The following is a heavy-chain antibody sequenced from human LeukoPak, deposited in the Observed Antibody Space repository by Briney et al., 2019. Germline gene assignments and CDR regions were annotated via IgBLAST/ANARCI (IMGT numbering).Heavy chain of an antibody. D-gene: IGHD3-10*01. CDR3: TKEGLGSGTFSAWFDP. J-gene: IGHJ5*02. Sequence: GGSLRLSCAASGFTVSSNYMSWVRQAPGKGLEWVAVVSYEGSTQYYADSVKGRFTISRDNSKNTLYLQMNSLRVEDTAVYYCTKEGLGSGTFSAWFDPWGQGTLVTVSS. CDR2: VSYEGSTQ. V-gene: IGHV3-30*18. CDR1: GFTVSSNY.